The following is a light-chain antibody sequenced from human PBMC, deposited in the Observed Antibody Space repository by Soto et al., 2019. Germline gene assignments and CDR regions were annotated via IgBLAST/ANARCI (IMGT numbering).Light chain of an antibody. CDR3: QQYNSYS. CDR2: HAS. Sequence: DIQMTQSPSTLSASLGDRVTITCRASQSITNCLAWYQQKPGTAPNVLIYHASNLQSGVPSRFSGSGSGTEFTLTISTLQPDDFATYYCQQYNSYSFGQGTKVDIK. V-gene: IGKV1-5*01. CDR1: QSITNC. J-gene: IGKJ1*01.